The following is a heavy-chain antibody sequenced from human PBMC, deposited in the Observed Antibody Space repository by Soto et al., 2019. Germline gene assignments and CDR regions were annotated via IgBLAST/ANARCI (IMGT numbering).Heavy chain of an antibody. CDR1: GFTFSSYA. D-gene: IGHD6-6*01. J-gene: IGHJ4*02. V-gene: IGHV3-23*01. Sequence: EVQLLESGGGLVQPGGSLRLSCAASGFTFSSYAMSWVRQAPGKGLEWVSAISGSGGSTYYADSVKGRFTSSRDNSKYTLYLQMNSLRAEDTAVYYCAKEGYSSSSVDYYGQGTLVTVSS. CDR2: ISGSGGST. CDR3: AKEGYSSSSVDY.